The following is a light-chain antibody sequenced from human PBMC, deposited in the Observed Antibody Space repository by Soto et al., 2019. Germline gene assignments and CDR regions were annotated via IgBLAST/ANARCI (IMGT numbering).Light chain of an antibody. J-gene: IGKJ4*01. V-gene: IGKV4-1*01. CDR1: QSVLYNSNNKNY. Sequence: DIVMTQSPDSLAVSLGERATINCKSSQSVLYNSNNKNYFAWYQQKPGQPPKLLIYWASTRESGVPDRFSGSGSGTDYTRTISCLQAEDVAVYYCQQYYSTPLTFGGGTKEELK. CDR2: WAS. CDR3: QQYYSTPLT.